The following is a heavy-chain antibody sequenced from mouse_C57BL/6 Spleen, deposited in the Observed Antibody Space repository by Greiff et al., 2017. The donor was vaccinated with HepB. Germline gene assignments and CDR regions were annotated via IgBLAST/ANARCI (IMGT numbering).Heavy chain of an antibody. CDR1: GYTFTSYD. D-gene: IGHD2-4*01. Sequence: VQLQQSGPELVKPGASVKLSCKASGYTFTSYDINWVKQRPGQGLEWIGWIYPRDGSTKYNEKFKGKATLTVDTSSSTAYMELHSLTSEDSAVYCCATGGYYDYDEGAMDYWGQGTSVTVSS. CDR3: ATGGYYDYDEGAMDY. CDR2: IYPRDGST. V-gene: IGHV1-85*01. J-gene: IGHJ4*01.